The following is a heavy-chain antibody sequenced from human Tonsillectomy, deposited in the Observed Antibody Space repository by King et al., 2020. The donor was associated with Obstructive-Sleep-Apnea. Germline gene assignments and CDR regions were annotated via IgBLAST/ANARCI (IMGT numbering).Heavy chain of an antibody. V-gene: IGHV7-4-1*02. D-gene: IGHD3-22*01. CDR2: INTNTGNP. CDR1: GYTFTSYA. J-gene: IGHJ4*02. CDR3: ARDRVADYYDSSGYLFPLIDY. Sequence: VKLVESGSELKKPGASVKVSCKASGYTFTSYAMNWVRQAPGQGLEWMGWINTNTGNPTYAQGFTGRLVFSLDTSVSTAYLQISSLKAEDTAVYYCARDRVADYYDSSGYLFPLIDYWGQGTLVTVSS.